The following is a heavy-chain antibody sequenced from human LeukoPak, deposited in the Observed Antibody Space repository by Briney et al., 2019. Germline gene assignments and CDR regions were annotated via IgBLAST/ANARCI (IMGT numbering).Heavy chain of an antibody. V-gene: IGHV1-8*01. CDR3: ARRPKGNYCSSTSCYYGWFDP. CDR2: MNPNSGNT. Sequence: ASVKVSCKASGYTFTSYDINWVRQATGQGLEWMGWMNPNSGNTGYAQKFQGRVTMATDTSISTAYMELSSLKASDTAMYYCARRPKGNYCSSTSCYYGWFDPWGQGTLVTVSS. D-gene: IGHD2-2*01. CDR1: GYTFTSYD. J-gene: IGHJ5*02.